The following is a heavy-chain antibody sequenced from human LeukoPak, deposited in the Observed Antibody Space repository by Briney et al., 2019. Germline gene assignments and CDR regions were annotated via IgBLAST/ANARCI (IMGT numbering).Heavy chain of an antibody. Sequence: SGTLSLTCTVSSDSISSSNWWSWVRQPPGKGLECIGEIHRSGTTNYNPSLKSRVTISVDKSKNKFSLKLNSVTAADTAVYYCARAFLVGYSPEEYFFDYWGQGTLVTVSS. CDR3: ARAFLVGYSPEEYFFDY. CDR1: SDSISSSNW. J-gene: IGHJ4*02. V-gene: IGHV4-4*02. D-gene: IGHD2-15*01. CDR2: IHRSGTT.